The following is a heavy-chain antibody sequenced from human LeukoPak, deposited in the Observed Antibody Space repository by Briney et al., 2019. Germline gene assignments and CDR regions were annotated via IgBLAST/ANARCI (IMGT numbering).Heavy chain of an antibody. CDR2: INHSGST. V-gene: IGHV4-34*01. J-gene: IGHJ6*02. D-gene: IGHD4-11*01. CDR1: GGSFSGYY. Sequence: SETLSLTCAVYGGSFSGYYWSWIRQPPGKGLEWIGEINHSGSTNYNPSLKSRVTISVDTSKNLFSLKLSSVTAADTAVYYCARGQNDYSNYYYYGMDVWGQGTTVTVSS. CDR3: ARGQNDYSNYYYYGMDV.